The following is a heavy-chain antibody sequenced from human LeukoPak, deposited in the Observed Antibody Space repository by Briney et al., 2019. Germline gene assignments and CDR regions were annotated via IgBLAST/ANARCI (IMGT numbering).Heavy chain of an antibody. D-gene: IGHD4/OR15-4a*01. V-gene: IGHV3-33*06. CDR3: AKSGAPYYYYFMDV. Sequence: PGGSLRLSCAASGFTFSTYAMHWVRQAPGKGLEWVGVIWHDGSHTEYADSVKGRFTISRDNSKNTLHVQLNRLRVEDTALYYCAKSGAPYYYYFMDVWGEGTTVTVSS. CDR1: GFTFSTYA. CDR2: IWHDGSHT. J-gene: IGHJ6*03.